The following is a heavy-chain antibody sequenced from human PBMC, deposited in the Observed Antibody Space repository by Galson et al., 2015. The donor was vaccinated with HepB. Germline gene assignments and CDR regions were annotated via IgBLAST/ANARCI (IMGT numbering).Heavy chain of an antibody. CDR3: AREAPGVTAGNWFAP. Sequence: SVTVSCKASGGTFSSYAISWVRQAPGQGLEWMGGIIPIFGIANYAQKFQGRVTITADESTSTAYMELSSLRSEDTAVYYCAREAPGVTAGNWFAPWGQGTLVTVSS. V-gene: IGHV1-69*13. D-gene: IGHD4-11*01. CDR2: IIPIFGIA. J-gene: IGHJ5*02. CDR1: GGTFSSYA.